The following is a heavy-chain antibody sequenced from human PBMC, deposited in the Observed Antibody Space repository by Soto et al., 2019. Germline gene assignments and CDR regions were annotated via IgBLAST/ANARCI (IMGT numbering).Heavy chain of an antibody. D-gene: IGHD2-21*02. Sequence: QVQLVQSGAEVKKPGSSVKVSCKASGGTFSSYTISWVRQAPGQGLEWMGRIIPILGIANYAQKFQGRVTITADKSTSTAYMEVSSLRAEDTAVYYCASGAYCGGDCYSDPFDNGGQGTLVTVSS. CDR1: GGTFSSYT. V-gene: IGHV1-69*02. CDR3: ASGAYCGGDCYSDPFDN. J-gene: IGHJ4*02. CDR2: IIPILGIA.